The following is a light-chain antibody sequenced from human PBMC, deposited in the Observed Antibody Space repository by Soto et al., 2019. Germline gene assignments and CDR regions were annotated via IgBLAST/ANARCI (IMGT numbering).Light chain of an antibody. CDR3: QQRSNWPPFT. CDR1: QSVSSY. CDR2: DAS. J-gene: IGKJ3*01. V-gene: IGKV3-11*01. Sequence: EIVLTQSPATLSLSPGERASLFCRASQSVSSYLAWYQQKPGQAPRLLIYDASNRATGIPARFSGSGSGTDFTLTISSLEPEDFAVYYCQQRSNWPPFTFGPGTKVD.